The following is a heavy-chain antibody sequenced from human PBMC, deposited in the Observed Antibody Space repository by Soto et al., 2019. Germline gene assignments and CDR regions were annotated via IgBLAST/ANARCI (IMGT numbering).Heavy chain of an antibody. D-gene: IGHD6-13*01. Sequence: ASVKVSCKASGYTFTGYYIHWVRQAPGQGLEWMGWIDPNSGGTNYAQKFQVWVTMTRDTSISIAYMELRSLRSDDTAVYYCARVIAAAVDFDYWGQGTLVTVSS. CDR1: GYTFTGYY. CDR3: ARVIAAAVDFDY. J-gene: IGHJ4*02. CDR2: IDPNSGGT. V-gene: IGHV1-2*04.